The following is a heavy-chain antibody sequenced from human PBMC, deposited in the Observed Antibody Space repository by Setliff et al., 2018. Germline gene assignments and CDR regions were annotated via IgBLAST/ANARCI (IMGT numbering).Heavy chain of an antibody. CDR1: GFTFSSYA. CDR3: ARQNDFWSGQDFDY. D-gene: IGHD3-3*01. V-gene: IGHV3-48*01. J-gene: IGHJ4*02. Sequence: PGGSLRLSCAASGFTFSSYAMSWVRQAPGKGLEWVSYISSSSSTIYYADSVKGRFTISRDNAKNSLYLQMNSLRAEDTAVYYCARQNDFWSGQDFDYWGQGTLVTVSS. CDR2: ISSSSSTI.